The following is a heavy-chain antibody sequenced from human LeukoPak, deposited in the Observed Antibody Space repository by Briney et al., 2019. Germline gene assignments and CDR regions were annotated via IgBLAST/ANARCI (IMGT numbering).Heavy chain of an antibody. CDR2: VNDGGNT. J-gene: IGHJ5*02. D-gene: IGHD3-16*01. CDR3: ARAAWNGGGGFDP. V-gene: IGHV4-34*01. CDR1: NGSFSGYY. Sequence: SETLSLTCAVYNGSFSGYYWSWIRQSPEKGLEWIGEVNDGGNTHYNPSLRSRVTISLDTSKNHFSLKLTSVTAPDTAVYNCARAAWNGGGGFDPWGQGILVTVSS.